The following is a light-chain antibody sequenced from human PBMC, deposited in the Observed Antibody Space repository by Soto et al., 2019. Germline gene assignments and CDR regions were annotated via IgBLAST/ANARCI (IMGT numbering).Light chain of an antibody. Sequence: EIVLTQSPATLSVSPGERATLSCRASQSVSSYLAWYQQKPGQAPRLLIYDASNRATGIPARFSGSGSGTDFTLTISSLEPEDFAVYYCQLRYTFGQGTKLEIK. J-gene: IGKJ2*01. CDR1: QSVSSY. CDR3: QLRYT. CDR2: DAS. V-gene: IGKV3-11*01.